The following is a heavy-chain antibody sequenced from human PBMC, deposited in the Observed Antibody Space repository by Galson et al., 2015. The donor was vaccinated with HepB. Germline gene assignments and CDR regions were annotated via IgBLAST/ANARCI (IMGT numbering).Heavy chain of an antibody. Sequence: SLRLSCAASGFIFREFGIHWVRQIPGKGLEWVVGIWADGSHQNYADSVKGRFAISRDNSKNTLYLQMNSLRAEDTALYYCTREATIAAPACLDLWGQGTLVTVSS. CDR3: TREATIAAPACLDL. D-gene: IGHD6-13*01. CDR2: IWADGSHQ. CDR1: GFIFREFG. J-gene: IGHJ4*02. V-gene: IGHV3-33*01.